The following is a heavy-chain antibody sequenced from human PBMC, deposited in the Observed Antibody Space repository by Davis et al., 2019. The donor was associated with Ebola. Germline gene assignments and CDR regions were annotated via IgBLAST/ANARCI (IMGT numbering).Heavy chain of an antibody. Sequence: MPSETLSLTCAVYGASFSGYYWSWLRQPPGKGLEWIGEINHSGSTNYNPSLKSRVTISVDTSKNQFSLKLSSVTAADTAVYYCARTHSSSHLGDWGKGTLVTVSS. CDR1: GASFSGYY. CDR2: INHSGST. J-gene: IGHJ4*02. D-gene: IGHD6-6*01. V-gene: IGHV4-34*01. CDR3: ARTHSSSHLGD.